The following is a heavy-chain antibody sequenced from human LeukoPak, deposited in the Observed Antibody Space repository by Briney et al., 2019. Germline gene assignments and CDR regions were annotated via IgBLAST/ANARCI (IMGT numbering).Heavy chain of an antibody. CDR2: IYYSGGT. CDR1: GGSISSYY. J-gene: IGHJ4*02. V-gene: IGHV4-59*08. Sequence: TSETLSLTCTVSGGSISSYYWSWLRQPPGKGLEWIGYIYYSGGTNYNPSLKSRVTISVDTSKNQFSLKLSSVTAADTAVYYCAASEVYDSSGYYFDYWGQGTLVTVSS. CDR3: AASEVYDSSGYYFDY. D-gene: IGHD3-22*01.